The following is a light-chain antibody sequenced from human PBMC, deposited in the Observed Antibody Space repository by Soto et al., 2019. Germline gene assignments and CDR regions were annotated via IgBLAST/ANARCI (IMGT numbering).Light chain of an antibody. Sequence: DIQMTQSPSSLSASVGDRVTITCRASQSISIYLNWYQQKPGKAPKLLIYAASSLQSGVPSRFGGSGSGTDFTLTNSSLQREYLATYYCQQSLTTKLNFRGGNKVDIK. CDR3: QQSLTTKLN. J-gene: IGKJ4*01. V-gene: IGKV1-39*01. CDR1: QSISIY. CDR2: AAS.